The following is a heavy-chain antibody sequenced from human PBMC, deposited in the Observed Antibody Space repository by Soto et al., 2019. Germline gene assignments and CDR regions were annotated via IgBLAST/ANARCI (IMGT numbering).Heavy chain of an antibody. CDR3: AKDLWFGELSRGLDY. V-gene: IGHV3-30*18. J-gene: IGHJ4*02. Sequence: GGSLRLSCAASGFTFSSYGMHWVRQAPGKGLEWVAVISYDGSNKYYADSVKGRFTISRDNSKNTLYLQMNSLRAEDTAVYYCAKDLWFGELSRGLDYWGQGILVTVSS. CDR2: ISYDGSNK. D-gene: IGHD3-10*01. CDR1: GFTFSSYG.